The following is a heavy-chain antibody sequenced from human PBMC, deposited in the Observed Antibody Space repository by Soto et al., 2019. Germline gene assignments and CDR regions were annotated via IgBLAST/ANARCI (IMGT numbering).Heavy chain of an antibody. J-gene: IGHJ4*02. CDR3: ASRDPGTSVDY. Sequence: KPSETLSPTFAVSGASFTSNNWWTWVRQPPGQGLEWIGEIYRTGSTNYNPSLKSRVTISLDKSENQFSLKVTSRTAADTAVYYCASRDPGTSVDYWGQGTLVTVSS. CDR1: GASFTSNNW. D-gene: IGHD1-7*01. V-gene: IGHV4-4*02. CDR2: IYRTGST.